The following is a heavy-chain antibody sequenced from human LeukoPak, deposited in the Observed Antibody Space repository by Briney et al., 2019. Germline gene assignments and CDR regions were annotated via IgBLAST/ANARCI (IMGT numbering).Heavy chain of an antibody. CDR2: IKTDGSRT. CDR1: GFTFGDYA. J-gene: IGHJ4*02. CDR3: ARAIGSSWGKVDY. D-gene: IGHD6-13*01. Sequence: PGGSLRLSCIASGFTFGDYAISWVLQAPGKGLVWFSRIKTDGSRTNYADSVKGRFTISRDNAKNTVYLEMNSLRSEDTAVYYCARAIGSSWGKVDYWGQGTLVTVSS. V-gene: IGHV3-74*01.